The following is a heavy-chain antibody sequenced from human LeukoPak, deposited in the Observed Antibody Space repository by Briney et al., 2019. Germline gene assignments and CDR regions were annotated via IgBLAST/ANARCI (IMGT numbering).Heavy chain of an antibody. CDR1: GYIFTDYY. J-gene: IGHJ4*02. Sequence: ASVKVSCKASGYIFTDYYMYWVRQAPGQGLEWMGWINPNSGGTNYAQKFQGRVTMTRDTSISTVYMEMSRLRSDDTAVYYCARDGGMAGEYFFDYWGQGTLVTVSS. CDR3: ARDGGMAGEYFFDY. CDR2: INPNSGGT. D-gene: IGHD3-16*01. V-gene: IGHV1-2*02.